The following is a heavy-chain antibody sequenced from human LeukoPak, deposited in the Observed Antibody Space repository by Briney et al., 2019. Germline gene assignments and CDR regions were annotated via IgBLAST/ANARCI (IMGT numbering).Heavy chain of an antibody. CDR2: ISSSSSYI. CDR1: GFTFSSYG. D-gene: IGHD2-21*01. J-gene: IGHJ4*02. Sequence: PGGSLRLSCAASGFTFSSYGMHWVRQAPGKGLEWVSSISSSSSYIYYADSVKGRFTISRDNAKNSLYLQMNSLRAEDTAVYYCARDIFPKFPFDYWGQGTLVTVSS. CDR3: ARDIFPKFPFDY. V-gene: IGHV3-21*01.